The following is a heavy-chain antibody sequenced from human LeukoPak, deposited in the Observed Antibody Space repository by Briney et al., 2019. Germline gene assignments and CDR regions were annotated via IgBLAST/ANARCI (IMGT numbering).Heavy chain of an antibody. CDR1: GGSISSSSYY. J-gene: IGHJ5*02. D-gene: IGHD6-13*01. CDR3: AREGAYSSSWYGDLDP. Sequence: SETLSLTCTVSGGSISSSSYYWGWIRQPPGKGLEWIGSIYYSGSTYYNPSLKSRVTISVDTSKNQFSLKLSSVTAADTAVYYCAREGAYSSSWYGDLDPWGQGTLVTVSS. CDR2: IYYSGST. V-gene: IGHV4-39*07.